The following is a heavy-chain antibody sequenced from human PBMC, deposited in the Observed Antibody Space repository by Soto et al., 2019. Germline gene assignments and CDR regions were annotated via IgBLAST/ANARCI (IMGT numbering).Heavy chain of an antibody. D-gene: IGHD2-2*02. Sequence: ASVKVSCKASGYTFTSYGINWVRQATGQGLEWMGWMNPNSGNTGYAQKFQGRVTMTRNTSISTAYMELSSLRSEDTAVYYCARGYPKSKYCSSTSCSTPDDYWGQGTLVTVSS. CDR1: GYTFTSYG. CDR3: ARGYPKSKYCSSTSCSTPDDY. V-gene: IGHV1-8*02. J-gene: IGHJ4*02. CDR2: MNPNSGNT.